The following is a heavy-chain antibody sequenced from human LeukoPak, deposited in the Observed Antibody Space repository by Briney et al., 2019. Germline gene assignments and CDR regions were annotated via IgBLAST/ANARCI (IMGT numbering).Heavy chain of an antibody. Sequence: GASVKVSCKASGYTFTSYYMHWVRQAPGQGLEWMGIINPSGGSTSYAQKFQGRVTMTRDTSTSAVYMELSSLRSEDTAVYYCARAGSRDAFDIWGQGTMVTVSS. J-gene: IGHJ3*02. D-gene: IGHD1-26*01. CDR3: ARAGSRDAFDI. CDR1: GYTFTSYY. V-gene: IGHV1-46*01. CDR2: INPSGGST.